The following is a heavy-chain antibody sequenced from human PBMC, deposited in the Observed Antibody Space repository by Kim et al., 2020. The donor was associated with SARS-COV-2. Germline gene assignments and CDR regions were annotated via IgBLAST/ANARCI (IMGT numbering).Heavy chain of an antibody. D-gene: IGHD3-16*01. J-gene: IGHJ4*02. V-gene: IGHV4-34*01. CDR2: IYYSGST. Sequence: SETLSLTCSVSGESFSGHSWSWFRQSPGKGLEWVGEIYYSGSTKYNPSLESRVSISMVTFKKQFSLKLTSLTAADTAVYYCARGGVVPAQYYFDFWGPGT. CDR3: ARGGVVPAQYYFDF. CDR1: GESFSGHS.